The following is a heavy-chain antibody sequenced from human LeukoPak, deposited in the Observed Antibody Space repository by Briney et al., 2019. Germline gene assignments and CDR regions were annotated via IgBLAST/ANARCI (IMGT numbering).Heavy chain of an antibody. CDR2: ISSSGSTM. V-gene: IGHV3-48*04. Sequence: GGSLRLSCAASGFTFSSYWMHWVRQAPGKGLEWVSYISSSGSTMYYADSVKGRFTISRDNAKNSLYLQMNSLRVEDTAIYYCANSLRIARGWLPPTYFDYWGQGTLVTVSS. J-gene: IGHJ4*02. CDR3: ANSLRIARGWLPPTYFDY. CDR1: GFTFSSYW. D-gene: IGHD6-19*01.